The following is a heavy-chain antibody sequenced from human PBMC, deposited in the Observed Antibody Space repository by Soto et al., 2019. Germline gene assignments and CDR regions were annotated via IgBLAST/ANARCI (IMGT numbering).Heavy chain of an antibody. V-gene: IGHV4-39*01. CDR1: GVSITNRIYY. CDR2: IYYSGST. J-gene: IGHJ4*02. CDR3: ARRSSSAWFFDY. Sequence: PSETLSLTCTVSGVSITNRIYYWGWIRQPPGKGLEWIGTIYYSGSTYYNPSLKSRVTMSVDTSTNQFSLKLSSVTAADTGVYYCARRSSSAWFFDYWGQGTLVTVSS. D-gene: IGHD6-19*01.